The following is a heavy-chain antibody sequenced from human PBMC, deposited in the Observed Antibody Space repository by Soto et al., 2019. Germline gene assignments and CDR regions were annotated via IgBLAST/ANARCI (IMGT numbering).Heavy chain of an antibody. CDR3: ARDDVLCDGGRCYGVPLDV. CDR2: ISASGDST. CDR1: GVGFSNYG. J-gene: IGHJ6*04. V-gene: IGHV3-23*01. D-gene: IGHD2-15*01. Sequence: GGSLRLSCATSGVGFSNYGMSWVRQAPGKGLEWVSGISASGDSTYYADPVKGRFTISGDNSKRTLYLQMNSLRAEDTAIYYCARDDVLCDGGRCYGVPLDVWGKGTTVTVSS.